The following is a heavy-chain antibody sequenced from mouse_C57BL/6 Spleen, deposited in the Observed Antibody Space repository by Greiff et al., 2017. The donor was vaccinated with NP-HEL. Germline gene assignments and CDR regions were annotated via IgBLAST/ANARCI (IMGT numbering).Heavy chain of an antibody. V-gene: IGHV5-17*01. CDR2: ISSGSSTI. Sequence: EVQGVESGGGLVKPGGSLKLSCAASGFTFSDYGMHWVRQAPEKGLEWVAYISSGSSTIYYAETVKGRFTISRDNAKNTLFLQMTSLRSEDTAMYYCARRYCGSPSWFAYWGQGTLVTVSA. CDR1: GFTFSDYG. CDR3: ARRYCGSPSWFAY. D-gene: IGHD1-1*01. J-gene: IGHJ3*01.